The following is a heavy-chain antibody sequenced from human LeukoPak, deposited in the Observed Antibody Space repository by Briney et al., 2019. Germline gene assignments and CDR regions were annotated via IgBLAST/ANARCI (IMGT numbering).Heavy chain of an antibody. CDR1: GFTFSSYE. V-gene: IGHV3-48*03. D-gene: IGHD4-17*01. Sequence: QSGGSLRLSCAASGFTFSSYEMNWVRQAPGKGLEWVSYASSSGGTIFYADSVKGRFTISRDNAKNSLYLQMNSLRAEDTAVYYCARGRVTGDYVRDFDYWGQGTLVTVSS. J-gene: IGHJ4*02. CDR3: ARGRVTGDYVRDFDY. CDR2: ASSSGGTI.